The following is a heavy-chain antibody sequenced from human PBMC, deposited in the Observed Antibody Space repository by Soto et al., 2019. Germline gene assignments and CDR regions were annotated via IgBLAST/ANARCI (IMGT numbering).Heavy chain of an antibody. CDR3: ARATGMAPFDY. CDR1: GGSISSSNW. Sequence: QVQLQESGPGLVKPSGTLSLTCAVSGGSISSSNWWSWVRQPPGKGLEWIGEIYHSGSTNYNPSLKSRVTISVDKSTNQFSLELNAVTAADTAVYYCARATGMAPFDYWGQGTLVTVSS. V-gene: IGHV4-4*02. CDR2: IYHSGST. D-gene: IGHD5-18*01. J-gene: IGHJ4*02.